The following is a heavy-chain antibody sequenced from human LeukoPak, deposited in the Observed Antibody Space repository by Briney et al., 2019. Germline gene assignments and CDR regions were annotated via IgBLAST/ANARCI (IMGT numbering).Heavy chain of an antibody. V-gene: IGHV1-2*02. Sequence: ASVKVSCEASGYTFTGYYMHWVRQAPGQGLEWMGWINPNSGGTNYAQKFQGRVTMTRDTSISTAYMELSRLRSDDTAVYYCARSPLFGSRGRFDPWGQGTLVTVSS. J-gene: IGHJ5*02. D-gene: IGHD3-10*01. CDR1: GYTFTGYY. CDR2: INPNSGGT. CDR3: ARSPLFGSRGRFDP.